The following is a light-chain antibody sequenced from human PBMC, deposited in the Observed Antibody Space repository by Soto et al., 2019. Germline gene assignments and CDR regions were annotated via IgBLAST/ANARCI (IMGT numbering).Light chain of an antibody. Sequence: EIVMTQSPGTLSVSPGERSTLSCSASRGISSNLSWYQQKPGQAPRLLIYGASSRATGIPDRFSGSGSGTDFTLTIASLEPDDFAVYYCQQRSNWPYLTFGGGTKVDIK. J-gene: IGKJ4*01. V-gene: IGKV3D-11*03. CDR1: RGISSN. CDR3: QQRSNWPYLT. CDR2: GAS.